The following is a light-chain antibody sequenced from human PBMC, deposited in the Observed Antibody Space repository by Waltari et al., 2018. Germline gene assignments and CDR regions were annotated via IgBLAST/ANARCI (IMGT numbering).Light chain of an antibody. CDR1: SSDLGGYNH. J-gene: IGLJ3*02. CDR2: DVN. V-gene: IGLV2-14*03. CDR3: SSFTTNNTHV. Sequence: QSALTQPASVSGSPGQSLTIPCTGNSSDLGGYNHFSWYQQHPGKAPKLMIYDVNNRPLGVSNRFSGSKSGNTASLTISVLQAEDEADYYCSSFTTNNTHVFGGGTKLTVL.